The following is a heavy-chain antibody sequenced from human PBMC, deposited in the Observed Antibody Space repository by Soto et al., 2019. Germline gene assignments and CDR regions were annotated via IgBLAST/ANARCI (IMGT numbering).Heavy chain of an antibody. CDR3: ARETYGDYGDY. J-gene: IGHJ4*02. Sequence: QVQLVQSGAEVKKPGSSVKVSCKASGGTFSSYTISWVRQAPGQGLEWMGRIIPILGIANYAQKFQGRVTITADKSTSTAYMELSSVRSEDTAVYYCARETYGDYGDYWGQGTLVTVSS. CDR2: IIPILGIA. D-gene: IGHD4-17*01. V-gene: IGHV1-69*08. CDR1: GGTFSSYT.